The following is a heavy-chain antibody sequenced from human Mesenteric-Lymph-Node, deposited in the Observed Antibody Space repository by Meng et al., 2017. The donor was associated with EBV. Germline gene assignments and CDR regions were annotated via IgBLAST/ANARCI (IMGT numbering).Heavy chain of an antibody. CDR1: DGSVSSGSYY. J-gene: IGHJ2*01. V-gene: IGHV4-61*01. CDR2: IYYSGSA. Sequence: VQLQESGPGLVKPSETLSLTCTVPDGSVSSGSYYWSWIRQPPGKGLEWIGYIYYSGSANYNPSLKSRVTISVDTSKNQFSLKLSSVTAADTAVYYCGRGRTYWYFDLWGRGTLVTVSS. CDR3: GRGRTYWYFDL.